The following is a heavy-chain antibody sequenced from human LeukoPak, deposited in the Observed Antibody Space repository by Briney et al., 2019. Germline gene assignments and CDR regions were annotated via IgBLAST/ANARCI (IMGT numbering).Heavy chain of an antibody. Sequence: GGCLRLSCAASGFTVSSNYMSWVRQAPGKGLEWVSVIYSGGGTYHADSVKGRFTISRDNSKNTLYLQMNSLRAEDTAVYYCARDKNPGIAADWGQGTLVTVSS. CDR3: ARDKNPGIAAD. CDR2: IYSGGGT. CDR1: GFTVSSNY. V-gene: IGHV3-53*01. D-gene: IGHD6-13*01. J-gene: IGHJ4*02.